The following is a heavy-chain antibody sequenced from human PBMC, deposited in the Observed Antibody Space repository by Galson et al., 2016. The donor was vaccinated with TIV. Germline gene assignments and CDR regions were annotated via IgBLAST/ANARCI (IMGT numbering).Heavy chain of an antibody. D-gene: IGHD2-15*01. CDR1: GFTFDEYA. Sequence: SLRLSCAASGFTFDEYAMHWVRQAPGKGPEWVAGISWSGGTVGYADSVKGRFTISRDNAKKSLYLQMNSLRREDTALYYCVKTDIYLRTVVYDGAFDVWGQGTRVTVSS. CDR3: VKTDIYLRTVVYDGAFDV. CDR2: ISWSGGTV. J-gene: IGHJ3*01. V-gene: IGHV3-9*01.